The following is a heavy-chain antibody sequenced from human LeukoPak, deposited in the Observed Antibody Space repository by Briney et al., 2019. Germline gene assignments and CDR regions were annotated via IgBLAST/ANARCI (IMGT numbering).Heavy chain of an antibody. Sequence: SETLSLTCTVSGGSISNFYWSWIRQPPGKGLEWIGYIHNSGSTKYNPSLKSRVTISVVTAKYQFSLKVSSVTAADTAVYYCARSPYYDSSGINFDYWGQGTLVTVSS. D-gene: IGHD3-22*01. CDR3: ARSPYYDSSGINFDY. CDR2: IHNSGST. V-gene: IGHV4-59*01. J-gene: IGHJ4*02. CDR1: GGSISNFY.